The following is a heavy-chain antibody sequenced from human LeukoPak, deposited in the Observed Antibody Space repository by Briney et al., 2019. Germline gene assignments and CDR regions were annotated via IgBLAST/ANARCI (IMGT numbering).Heavy chain of an antibody. Sequence: SGGSLRLSCAASGFTFSSYGMHWVRQAPGKGLEWVAVIWYDGSNKYYADSVKGRFTISRDNSKNTVFLQMNSLRAEDTAIYYCANGDCSSTSCYQSPLGNWGQGTLVTVSS. J-gene: IGHJ4*02. CDR2: IWYDGSNK. D-gene: IGHD2-2*01. CDR1: GFTFSSYG. CDR3: ANGDCSSTSCYQSPLGN. V-gene: IGHV3-33*06.